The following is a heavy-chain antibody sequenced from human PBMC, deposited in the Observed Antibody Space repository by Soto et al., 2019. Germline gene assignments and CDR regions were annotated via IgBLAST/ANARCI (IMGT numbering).Heavy chain of an antibody. CDR2: MNPNSGNT. CDR1: GYTFTSYD. Sequence: ASVKVSCKASGYTFTSYDINWVRQATGQGLEWMGWMNPNSGNTGYAQKFRGRVTMTRNTSISTAYMELSSLRSEDTAVYYCARVSYYYYYYYYMDVWGKGTTVTVSS. V-gene: IGHV1-8*01. D-gene: IGHD3-10*01. CDR3: ARVSYYYYYYYYMDV. J-gene: IGHJ6*03.